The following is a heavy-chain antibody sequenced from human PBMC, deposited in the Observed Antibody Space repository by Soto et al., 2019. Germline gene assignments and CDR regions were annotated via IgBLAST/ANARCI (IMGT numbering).Heavy chain of an antibody. Sequence: GGSLRLSCAASGFTFSSYAMHWVRQAPGKGLEYVSAISSNGGSTYYANSVKGRFTIPRDNSKNTLYLQMGSLRAEDMAVYYCAREGYCSSTSCYLFDYWGQGTLVIVSS. CDR2: ISSNGGST. J-gene: IGHJ4*02. CDR3: AREGYCSSTSCYLFDY. V-gene: IGHV3-64*01. D-gene: IGHD2-2*01. CDR1: GFTFSSYA.